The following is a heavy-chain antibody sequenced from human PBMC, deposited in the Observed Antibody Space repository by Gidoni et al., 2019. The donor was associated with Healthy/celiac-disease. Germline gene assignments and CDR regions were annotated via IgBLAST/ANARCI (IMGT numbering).Heavy chain of an antibody. CDR3: ARERVATIEFDAFDI. J-gene: IGHJ3*02. CDR2: ISSYNGNT. V-gene: IGHV1-18*01. Sequence: QVQLVQSGAEVKKPGASVKVSCKASGYTFTSYGISWVRQAPGQGLEWMGLISSYNGNTNYAQKLQGRVTMTTDTSTSTAYMELRSLRSDDTAVYYCARERVATIEFDAFDIWGQGTMVTVSS. CDR1: GYTFTSYG. D-gene: IGHD5-12*01.